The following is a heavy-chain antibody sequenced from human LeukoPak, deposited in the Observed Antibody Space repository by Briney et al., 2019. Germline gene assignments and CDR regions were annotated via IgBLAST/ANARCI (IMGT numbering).Heavy chain of an antibody. D-gene: IGHD6-13*01. Sequence: GGSLRLSCAASGFTFSSYSMNRVRQAPGKGLEGGSSISSSSSYIYYADSVKGRFTISRDNAKNSLYLQMNSLRAEDTAVYYCARHNSGSYSSSWYDAFDIWGQGTMVTVSS. V-gene: IGHV3-21*01. CDR3: ARHNSGSYSSSWYDAFDI. J-gene: IGHJ3*02. CDR1: GFTFSSYS. CDR2: ISSSSSYI.